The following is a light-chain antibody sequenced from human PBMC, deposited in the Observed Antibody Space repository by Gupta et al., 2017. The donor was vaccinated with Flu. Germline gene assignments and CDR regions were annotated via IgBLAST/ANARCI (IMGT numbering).Light chain of an antibody. Sequence: VTLGQPASISCRSSQRLVHSDGNTYWNWFQQRPGQSPRRLIYKVSNRDSGVPDRISGSGSGADFTLKISGVEAEDVGIYYCMQGVHWPYTFGQGTKLEIK. CDR2: KVS. J-gene: IGKJ2*01. CDR3: MQGVHWPYT. CDR1: QRLVHSDGNTY. V-gene: IGKV2-30*02.